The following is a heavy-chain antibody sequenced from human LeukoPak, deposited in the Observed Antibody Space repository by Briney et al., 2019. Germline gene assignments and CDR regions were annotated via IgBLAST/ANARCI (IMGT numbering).Heavy chain of an antibody. V-gene: IGHV7-4-1*02. Sequence: ASVKVSCKASGYSITNYAILWVRQAPGQGLEWMGWINTNTEKSTYAPGFTGRYVFSLDSSVNTAYLQISSLKAEATALYYCATGGGYRFAYWGQGTLVTVSS. CDR2: INTNTEKS. CDR3: ATGGGYRFAY. D-gene: IGHD6-25*01. J-gene: IGHJ4*02. CDR1: GYSITNYA.